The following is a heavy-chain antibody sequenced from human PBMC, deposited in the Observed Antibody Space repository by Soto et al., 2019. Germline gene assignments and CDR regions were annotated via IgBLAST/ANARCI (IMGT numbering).Heavy chain of an antibody. J-gene: IGHJ4*02. D-gene: IGHD2-15*01. CDR3: AKDLVGSNADYYDY. CDR2: ISGSGGST. CDR1: GFTFSSYA. Sequence: EVQLLESGGGLVQPGGSLRLSCAASGFTFSSYAMSWVRQAPGKGMEWVAAISGSGGSTYYADSVKGRFTISRENSKNTLYLQMNSLRAEAAAVYYCAKDLVGSNADYYDYWGQGTLVTVSS. V-gene: IGHV3-23*01.